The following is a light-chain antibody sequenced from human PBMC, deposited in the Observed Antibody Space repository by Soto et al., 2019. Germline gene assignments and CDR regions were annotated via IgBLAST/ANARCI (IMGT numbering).Light chain of an antibody. V-gene: IGKV3-11*01. CDR3: EQRSNWPT. CDR1: QSVSSY. J-gene: IGKJ2*01. Sequence: EMVLTQSPATLSLSPGAIATLSCRASQSVSSYLAWYQQKPGQAPRLLIYDASNRATGIPARCSGSGSGTDFTLTISSLEPEDFAVYYCEQRSNWPTFGQGTKLEIK. CDR2: DAS.